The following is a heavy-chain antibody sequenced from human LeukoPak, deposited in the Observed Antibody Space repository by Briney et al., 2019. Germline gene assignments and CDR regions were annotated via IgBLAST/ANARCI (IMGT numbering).Heavy chain of an antibody. J-gene: IGHJ5*02. Sequence: SETLSLTCTVSGYSISTGYYWGWIRQPPGKGLEWIGSMYHSGSTYYNPSLKSRVTISVDTSKNQFSLKLSSVTAADTAVHYCARVGGGSRSWFDPWGQGTLVTVSS. CDR2: MYHSGST. V-gene: IGHV4-38-2*02. CDR3: ARVGGGSRSWFDP. D-gene: IGHD2-15*01. CDR1: GYSISTGYY.